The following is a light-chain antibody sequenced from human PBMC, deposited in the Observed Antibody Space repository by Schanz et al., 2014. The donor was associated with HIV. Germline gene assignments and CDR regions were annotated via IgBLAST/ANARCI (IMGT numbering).Light chain of an antibody. J-gene: IGKJ2*01. CDR1: QSVLYSSNNRDY. Sequence: DIVMTQSPNSLAVSLGERATINCKSSQSVLYSSNNRDYLAWYQQKPGQPPKLLISWASARESGVPDRFSGSGSGTDFTLTISGLQAEDVAVYYCQQYYSTPRTFGQGTKLEIK. CDR2: WAS. CDR3: QQYYSTPRT. V-gene: IGKV4-1*01.